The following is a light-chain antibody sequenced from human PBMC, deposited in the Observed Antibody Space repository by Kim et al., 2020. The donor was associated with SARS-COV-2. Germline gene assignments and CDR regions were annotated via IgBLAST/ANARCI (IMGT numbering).Light chain of an antibody. J-gene: IGKJ4*01. CDR3: MQALQTLT. CDR1: QSLLHSNGYNY. V-gene: IGKV2-28*01. Sequence: DIVMTQSPLSLPVTPGEPASISCRSSQSLLHSNGYNYLDWYLQKPGQSPQLLIYLGSNRASGVPDRFSGSGSGTDFTLKISGVEAEDVGVYYGMQALQTLTFGGGTKLEI. CDR2: LGS.